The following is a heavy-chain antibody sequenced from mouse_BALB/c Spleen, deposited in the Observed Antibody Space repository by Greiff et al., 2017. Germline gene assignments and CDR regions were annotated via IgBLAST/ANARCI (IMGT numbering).Heavy chain of an antibody. V-gene: IGHV1-77*01. CDR2: IYPGSGNT. Sequence: QVQLQQSGAELARPGASVKLSCKASGYTFTDYYINWVKQRTGQGLEWIGEIYPGSGNTYYNEKFKGKATLTADKSSSTAYMQLSSLTSEDSAVYFCARSGHYRYDAFAYWGQGTLVTVSA. CDR1: GYTFTDYY. J-gene: IGHJ3*01. D-gene: IGHD2-14*01. CDR3: ARSGHYRYDAFAY.